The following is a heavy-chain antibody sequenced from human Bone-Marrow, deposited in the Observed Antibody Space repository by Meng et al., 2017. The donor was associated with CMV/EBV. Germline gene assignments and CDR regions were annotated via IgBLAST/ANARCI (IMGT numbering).Heavy chain of an antibody. Sequence: GESLKISCAASGFTVSSNYMSWVRQAPGKGLEWVSVIYSGGSTYYADSVKGRFTISRDNSKNTLYLQMNSLRAEDTAVYYCARAFGYCSSTSCVYFAYWGQGKRVNGAS. V-gene: IGHV3-53*01. CDR3: ARAFGYCSSTSCVYFAY. J-gene: IGHJ4*02. CDR2: IYSGGST. D-gene: IGHD2-2*03. CDR1: GFTVSSNY.